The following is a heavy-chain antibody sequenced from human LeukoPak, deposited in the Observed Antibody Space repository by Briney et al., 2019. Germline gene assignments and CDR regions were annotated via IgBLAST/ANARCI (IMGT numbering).Heavy chain of an antibody. CDR3: ARVVVAANPDAFDI. V-gene: IGHV3-48*02. J-gene: IGHJ3*02. CDR1: GFTFSSYS. Sequence: GGSLRLSCAASGFTFSSYSMNWVRQAPGKGLEWVSYISSSSTIYYAHSVKGRFTISRDNAKNSLYLQMNSLSDEDTAVYYCARVVVAANPDAFDIWGQGTMVTVSS. CDR2: ISSSSTI. D-gene: IGHD2-15*01.